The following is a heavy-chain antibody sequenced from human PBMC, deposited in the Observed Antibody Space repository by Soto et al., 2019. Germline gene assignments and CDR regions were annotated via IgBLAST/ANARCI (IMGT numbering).Heavy chain of an antibody. J-gene: IGHJ6*02. CDR2: IYWDDDE. Sequence: QIILKESGPTQVRTTQTLTLTCTVSGFSLSSSGVAVAWIRQPPGEALEWVALIYWDDDERYSPSLKSRLTITKDTSKNQVVLTMTNMGPVDTATYYCVYGSSSYHHAADVWGPGTTVNVSS. D-gene: IGHD2-15*01. CDR3: VYGSSSYHHAADV. V-gene: IGHV2-5*02. CDR1: GFSLSSSGVA.